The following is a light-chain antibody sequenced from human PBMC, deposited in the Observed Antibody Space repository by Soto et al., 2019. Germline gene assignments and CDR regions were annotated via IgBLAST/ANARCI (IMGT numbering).Light chain of an antibody. V-gene: IGLV1-40*01. CDR3: QSYDSSLSGHYV. Sequence: QSVLTQPPSVSGAPGQRVTISCTGSSSNIGAGYDVHWYQQLPGTAPKLLIYSNSNRPSGVPDRFSGSKSGTSASLAITGLQAEDEADYYCQSYDSSLSGHYVFGTGTKLTVL. J-gene: IGLJ1*01. CDR1: SSNIGAGYD. CDR2: SNS.